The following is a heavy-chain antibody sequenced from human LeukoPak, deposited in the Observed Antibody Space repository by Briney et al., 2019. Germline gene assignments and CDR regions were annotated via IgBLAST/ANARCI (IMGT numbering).Heavy chain of an antibody. CDR3: AKVDGFIVATILGYDY. CDR2: ISGSGGST. D-gene: IGHD5-12*01. V-gene: IGHV3-23*01. Sequence: GGSLRLSCAASGFTVSSNYMSWVRQAPGKGLEWVSAISGSGGSTYYADSVKGRFTISRDNSKNTLYLQMNSLRAEDTAVYYCAKVDGFIVATILGYDYWGQGTLVTVSS. J-gene: IGHJ4*02. CDR1: GFTVSSNY.